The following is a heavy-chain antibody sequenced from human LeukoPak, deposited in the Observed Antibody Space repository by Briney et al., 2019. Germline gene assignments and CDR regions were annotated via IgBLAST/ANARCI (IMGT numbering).Heavy chain of an antibody. V-gene: IGHV1-18*01. CDR1: GYTFKNYG. J-gene: IGHJ6*03. CDR3: ARWAPRYCSSTSCRENYYYYMDV. CDR2: ISAYNGYT. Sequence: ASVKVSCKASGYTFKNYGISWVRQAPGQGLEWMGWISAYNGYTKYAQKVQGRVTMTTDTSTSTAYMELRSLRSDDTAVYYCARWAPRYCSSTSCRENYYYYMDVWGKGTTVTVSS. D-gene: IGHD2-2*01.